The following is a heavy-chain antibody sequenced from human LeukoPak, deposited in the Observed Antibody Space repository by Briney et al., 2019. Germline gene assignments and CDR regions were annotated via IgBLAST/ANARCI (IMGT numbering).Heavy chain of an antibody. CDR1: GFTFSSYG. CDR2: IWYDGSNK. J-gene: IGHJ6*02. V-gene: IGHV3-33*01. Sequence: GGSLRLSCAASGFTFSSYGMHWVRQAPGKGLEWVAVIWYDGSNKYYADSVKGRFTISRDNSKNTLYLQMNSLRAEDTAVYYCARIYGSGSYHPPYYYYYGMDVWGQGTTVTVSS. D-gene: IGHD3-10*01. CDR3: ARIYGSGSYHPPYYYYYGMDV.